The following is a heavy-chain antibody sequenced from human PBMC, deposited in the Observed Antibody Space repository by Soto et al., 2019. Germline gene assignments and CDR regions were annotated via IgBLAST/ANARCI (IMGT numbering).Heavy chain of an antibody. CDR2: INPSGGST. V-gene: IGHV1-46*03. D-gene: IGHD1-1*01. CDR3: ARATGTRSYYYYGMDV. J-gene: IGHJ6*02. Sequence: GASVKVSCKASGYTFTSYYMHWVRQAPGQGLEWMGIINPSGGSTSYAQKFQGRVTMTRDTSTSTVYMELSSLRSEDTAVYYCARATGTRSYYYYGMDVWGQGTTVTV. CDR1: GYTFTSYY.